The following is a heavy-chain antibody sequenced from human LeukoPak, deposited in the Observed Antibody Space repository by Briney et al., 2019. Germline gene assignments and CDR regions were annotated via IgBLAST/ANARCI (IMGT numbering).Heavy chain of an antibody. V-gene: IGHV4-39*07. J-gene: IGHJ4*02. D-gene: IGHD5-12*01. Sequence: PSETLSLTCTVPGGSITSSNNNWGWIRQPPGKGLEWIGSIYYSGSTYYNPSLKSRVTISVDTSKNQFSLKLSSVTAADTAVYYCARVGVVATLYYWGQGTLVTVSS. CDR3: ARVGVVATLYY. CDR2: IYYSGST. CDR1: GGSITSSNNN.